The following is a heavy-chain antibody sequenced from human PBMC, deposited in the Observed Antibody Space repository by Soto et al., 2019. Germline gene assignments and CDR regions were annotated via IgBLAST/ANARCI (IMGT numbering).Heavy chain of an antibody. V-gene: IGHV3-15*01. Sequence: EVQLVESGGGLVKPGGSLRLSCAASGIIFSSAWMAWVRQAPGKGLEWVGRIKSNTDGGTTEYAVPVKGRFTISRDDSKNTLYLQMTTLTTEDTAVYYCTTAGRPSTRDYWGQGTLVTVSS. J-gene: IGHJ4*02. CDR1: GIIFSSAW. CDR2: IKSNTDGGTT. CDR3: TTAGRPSTRDY.